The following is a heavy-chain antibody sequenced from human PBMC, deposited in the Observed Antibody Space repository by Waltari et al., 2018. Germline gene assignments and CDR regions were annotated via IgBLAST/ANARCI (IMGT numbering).Heavy chain of an antibody. J-gene: IGHJ3*02. Sequence: EAQLLESGGGLVQPGGSLRLSCAASGFTFSSYAMSWVRQAPGKGLEWVSAISGRGGSTYYADSVKGRFTISRDKSKNTLYLQMNSLRAEDTAVYYCAKIRTVGGYEEAGAFDIWGQGTMVTVSS. V-gene: IGHV3-23*01. CDR3: AKIRTVGGYEEAGAFDI. D-gene: IGHD3-16*01. CDR1: GFTFSSYA. CDR2: ISGRGGST.